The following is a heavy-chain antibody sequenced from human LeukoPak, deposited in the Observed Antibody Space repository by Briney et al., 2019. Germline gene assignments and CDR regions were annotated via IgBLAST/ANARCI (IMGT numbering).Heavy chain of an antibody. V-gene: IGHV1-2*02. CDR1: GYTFTGYY. CDR2: INPKSGRT. Sequence: ASVKVSCKASGYTFTGYYMHWVRQAPGQGLEWMGWINPKSGRTNYAQKFQGRVTMTRDTSISTVYMELRSLRSEDTAVYYCAKSEGRCGSTSCYVYHFYYMDVWGEGTAVTISS. CDR3: AKSEGRCGSTSCYVYHFYYMDV. D-gene: IGHD2-2*01. J-gene: IGHJ6*03.